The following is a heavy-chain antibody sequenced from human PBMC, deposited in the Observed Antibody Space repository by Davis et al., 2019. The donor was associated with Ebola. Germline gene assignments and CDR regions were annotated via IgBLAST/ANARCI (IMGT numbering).Heavy chain of an antibody. D-gene: IGHD2-21*02. J-gene: IGHJ6*02. CDR2: ISSSGSTI. CDR3: ARDDVVVTATHYYYYGMDV. V-gene: IGHV3-48*03. Sequence: GGSLRLSCAASGFTFSSYEMNWVRQAPGKGLEWVSYISSSGSTIYYADSVKGRFTISRDNAKNSLYLQMNSLRAEDTAVYYCARDDVVVTATHYYYYGMDVWGQGTTVTVSS. CDR1: GFTFSSYE.